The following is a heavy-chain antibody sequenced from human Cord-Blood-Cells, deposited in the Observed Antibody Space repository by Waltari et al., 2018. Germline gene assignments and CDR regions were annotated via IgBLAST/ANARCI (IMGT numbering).Heavy chain of an antibody. CDR3: ARDRWNLNDAFDI. D-gene: IGHD1-1*01. CDR2: IYYSGST. J-gene: IGHJ3*02. CDR1: GGSISSYY. Sequence: QVQLQESGPGLVKPSETLSLTCTVSGGSISSYYWSWIRQPPGKGLEWIGYIYYSGSTNYNPSLKSRVTISVDTSKNQFSLKLSSVTAADTVVYYCARDRWNLNDAFDIWGQGTMVTVSS. V-gene: IGHV4-59*01.